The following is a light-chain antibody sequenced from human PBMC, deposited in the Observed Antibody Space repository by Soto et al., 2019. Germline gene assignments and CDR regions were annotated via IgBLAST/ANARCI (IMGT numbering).Light chain of an antibody. J-gene: IGKJ1*01. V-gene: IGKV3-15*01. CDR3: LEYNTWPWT. Sequence: ETVITQSPATLSVSPGERATLSCRASQSLNSNLAWYQQKLGQAPRVLIYGASTRATDIPARFSGSGSGTEFILTISSLQSEDFAVYYCLEYNTWPWTFGQGTKVDIK. CDR2: GAS. CDR1: QSLNSN.